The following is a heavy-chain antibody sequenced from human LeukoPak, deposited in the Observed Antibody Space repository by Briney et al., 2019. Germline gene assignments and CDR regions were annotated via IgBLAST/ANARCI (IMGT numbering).Heavy chain of an antibody. CDR1: GFTFSSYD. V-gene: IGHV3-13*01. J-gene: IGHJ4*02. CDR2: IGTAGDT. D-gene: IGHD2-8*01. Sequence: GESLRLSCAASGFTFSSYDMHWVRQATGKGLEWVSAIGTAGDTYYPGSVKGRFTISRENAKNSLYLQMNSLRAEDAAVYYCVRDLILVWTPGDDFDFWGQGTLVTVSS. CDR3: VRDLILVWTPGDDFDF.